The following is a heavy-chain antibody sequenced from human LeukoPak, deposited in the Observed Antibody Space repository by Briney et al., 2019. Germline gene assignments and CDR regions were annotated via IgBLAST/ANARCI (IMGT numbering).Heavy chain of an antibody. D-gene: IGHD3-3*01. CDR3: ARDHYDFWSGYLNWFDP. Sequence: PSETLSLTCTVSGGSISSSSYYWGWIRQPPGKGLEWIGSIYYSGSTYYNPSLKSRVTISVDTSKNQFSLKLSSVTAADTAVYYCARDHYDFWSGYLNWFDPWGQGTLVTVSS. J-gene: IGHJ5*02. CDR2: IYYSGST. CDR1: GGSISSSSYY. V-gene: IGHV4-39*07.